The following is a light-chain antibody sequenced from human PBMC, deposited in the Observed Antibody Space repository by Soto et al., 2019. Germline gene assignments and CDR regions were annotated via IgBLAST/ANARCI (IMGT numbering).Light chain of an antibody. CDR1: QSISSW. V-gene: IGKV1-5*01. Sequence: EIVMTQSPATLSASVGDSVTITCRASQSISSWLAWYQQKPGKAPKLLIYDASSLASGVPSRFSGSGSGTVITPTISILPDDYVAYYYSRHNNSMHTFGGGTKVEIK. CDR3: RHNNSMHT. CDR2: DAS. J-gene: IGKJ4*01.